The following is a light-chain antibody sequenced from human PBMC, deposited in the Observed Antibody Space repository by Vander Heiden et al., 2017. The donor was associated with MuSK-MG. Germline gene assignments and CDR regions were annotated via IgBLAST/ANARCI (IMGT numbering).Light chain of an antibody. CDR3: QQDDSWPLT. Sequence: EIVMTQSPATLSVSPGERATLSCRTSQSVSSKLVWFQQKPGQAPRLLMYDASTRATGFPARFSGSGSGTEFTLTISGLQSEDFGVYYCQQDDSWPLTCGGGTKVEIK. J-gene: IGKJ4*01. CDR1: QSVSSK. V-gene: IGKV3-15*01. CDR2: DAS.